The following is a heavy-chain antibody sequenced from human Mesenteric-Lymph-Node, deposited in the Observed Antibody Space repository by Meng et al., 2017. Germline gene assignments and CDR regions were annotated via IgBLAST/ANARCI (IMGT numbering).Heavy chain of an antibody. CDR3: ARDQGGAGAY. CDR2: MNHRGST. J-gene: IGHJ4*02. CDR1: VWSFSVHS. V-gene: IGHV4-34*01. D-gene: IGHD2-15*01. Sequence: QVQLQQWGEGQLKPSETLSLTCAVYVWSFSVHSWTWIRQSPGKGLEWIGDMNHRGSTNYNPSLKSRVTISVDTSKNLFSLELHYVTAADTAVYYCARDQGGAGAYWGQGTLVTVSS.